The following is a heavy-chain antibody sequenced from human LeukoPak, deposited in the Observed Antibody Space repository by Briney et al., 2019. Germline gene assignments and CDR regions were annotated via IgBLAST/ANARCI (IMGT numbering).Heavy chain of an antibody. CDR3: ARGKWFGALLHFDY. D-gene: IGHD3-10*01. V-gene: IGHV3-7*03. CDR2: IKQDGSEK. J-gene: IGHJ4*02. Sequence: PGGSLRLSCAASGFTFSSYWMNWVRQAPGKGLEWVANIKQDGSEKYYVDSVKGRFTISRDNTKNSLYLQMNSLRAEDTAVYYCARGKWFGALLHFDYWGQGTLVTVSS. CDR1: GFTFSSYW.